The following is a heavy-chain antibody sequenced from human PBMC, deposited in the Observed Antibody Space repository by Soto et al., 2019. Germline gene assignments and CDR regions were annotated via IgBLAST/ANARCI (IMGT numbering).Heavy chain of an antibody. CDR2: ISAYNGNT. D-gene: IGHD1-1*01. V-gene: IGHV1-18*01. Sequence: GASVKVSCKASGYTFTSYGISWVRQAPGQGLEWMGWISAYNGNTNYAQKLQGRVTMTTDTSRNQFSLKVSSLTAADTAVYYCATSYNWNDVGWFDPWGPGTLVTVSS. CDR3: ATSYNWNDVGWFDP. CDR1: GYTFTSYG. J-gene: IGHJ5*02.